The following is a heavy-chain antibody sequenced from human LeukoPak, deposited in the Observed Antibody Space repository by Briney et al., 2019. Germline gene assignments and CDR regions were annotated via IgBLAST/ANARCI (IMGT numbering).Heavy chain of an antibody. CDR3: AKGDRDRSVDY. Sequence: PGGSLRLSCAASGFTFSSYAMSWVRQAPGKGPQWVSAISGIGGSTYYADSVKGRFTISRDNSKNTLYLQMNSLRAEDTAVYYCAKGDRDRSVDYWGQGTLVTVSS. V-gene: IGHV3-23*01. CDR1: GFTFSSYA. CDR2: ISGIGGST. D-gene: IGHD3-10*01. J-gene: IGHJ4*02.